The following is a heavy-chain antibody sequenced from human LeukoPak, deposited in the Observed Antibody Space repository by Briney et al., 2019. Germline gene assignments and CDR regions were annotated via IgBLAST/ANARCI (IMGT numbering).Heavy chain of an antibody. Sequence: SQTLSLTCTVSGGSIISGGYYWSWIRQVPGKGLEWIGYIYYSGSTRYNPSLKSRVMLSVDTSKNQLSLKVRSVTAADMAVYYCARGHNSGWYNWFDPWGQGILVTVSS. CDR1: GGSIISGGYY. CDR3: ARGHNSGWYNWFDP. J-gene: IGHJ5*02. V-gene: IGHV4-31*03. D-gene: IGHD6-19*01. CDR2: IYYSGST.